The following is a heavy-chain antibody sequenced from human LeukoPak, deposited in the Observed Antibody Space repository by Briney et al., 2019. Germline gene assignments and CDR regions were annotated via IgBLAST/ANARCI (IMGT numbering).Heavy chain of an antibody. V-gene: IGHV1-46*01. CDR3: ARDGEMTTKLYYFDY. CDR1: GYTFTSYY. D-gene: IGHD5-24*01. Sequence: ASVKVSCKASGYTFTSYYMHWVRQAPGQGLEWMGIINPSSGSISYAQKFQGRVTMTRDTSTSTVYMELSSLRSEDTAVYYCARDGEMTTKLYYFDYWGQGTLVTVSS. J-gene: IGHJ4*02. CDR2: INPSSGSI.